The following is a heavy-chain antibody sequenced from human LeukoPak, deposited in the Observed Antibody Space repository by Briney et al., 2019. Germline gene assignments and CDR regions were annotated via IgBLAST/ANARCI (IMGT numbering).Heavy chain of an antibody. V-gene: IGHV4-59*01. CDR3: ASSTVTTNPPFDY. CDR1: GGSISSYY. CDR2: IYYSGST. Sequence: SETLSLTCTVSGGSISSYYWSWIRQPPGKGLEWIGYIYYSGSTNYNPSLKGRVTISVDTSKNQFSLKLSSVTAADTAVYYCASSTVTTNPPFDYWGQGTLVTVSS. D-gene: IGHD4-17*01. J-gene: IGHJ4*02.